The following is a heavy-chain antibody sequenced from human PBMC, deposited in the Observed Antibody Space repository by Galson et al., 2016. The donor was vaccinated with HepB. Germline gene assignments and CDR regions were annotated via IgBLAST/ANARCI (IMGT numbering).Heavy chain of an antibody. CDR1: GYSFTRYG. CDR2: ISPYEGNA. CDR3: ATYPSYGDYGGYYYGMDV. D-gene: IGHD4-17*01. J-gene: IGHJ6*02. V-gene: IGHV1-18*01. Sequence: SAKVSGKASGYSFTRYGITWGRQAPGQGREGRGWISPYEGNANYAQKFQGRVTMTRDTSTSTAYREWRSRRYDDTAVYYCATYPSYGDYGGYYYGMDVWGQGTTVTVSS.